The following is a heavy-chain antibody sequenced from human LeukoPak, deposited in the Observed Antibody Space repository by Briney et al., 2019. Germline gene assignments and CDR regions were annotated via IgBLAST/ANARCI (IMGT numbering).Heavy chain of an antibody. J-gene: IGHJ4*02. V-gene: IGHV3-7*01. CDR1: GFTFSSYW. Sequence: GGSLRLSCAASGFTFSSYWMSWVRQAPGKGLEWVANIKQDGSEKYYVDSVKGRFTISRDNAKNSLYLQMNSLRAEDTAVYYCGRDRDFWSGYSSPSDYWGQGTLLTVSS. CDR3: GRDRDFWSGYSSPSDY. D-gene: IGHD3-3*01. CDR2: IKQDGSEK.